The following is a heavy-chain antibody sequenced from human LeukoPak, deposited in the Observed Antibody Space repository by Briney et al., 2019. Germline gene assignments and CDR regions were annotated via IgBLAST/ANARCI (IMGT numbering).Heavy chain of an antibody. D-gene: IGHD3-22*01. CDR3: ARIRYHYYDSSGYYDFDY. CDR1: GFSLSNARMG. J-gene: IGHJ4*02. V-gene: IGHV2-26*01. Sequence: SGPVLVKPTETLTLTCTVSGFSLSNARMGVSWIRQPPGKALEWLAHIFSNDEKSYSTSLKSRLTVSEDTSKSQVVLTMTNMDPVDTATYYCARIRYHYYDSSGYYDFDYWGQGTLVTVSS. CDR2: IFSNDEK.